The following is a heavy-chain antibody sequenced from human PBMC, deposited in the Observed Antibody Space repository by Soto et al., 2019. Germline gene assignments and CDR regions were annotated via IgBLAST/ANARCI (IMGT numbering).Heavy chain of an antibody. Sequence: LRLSCSASGFTFCDENMSWVRQVPGKGLEWVSGISGGGSYIFYADSVQGRFSISRDNPKTSLVLEMNSLRVEDTAVYDGARDSDCHSTSCLFLHHVWGQGTTVTVSS. CDR2: ISGGGSYI. CDR3: ARDSDCHSTSCLFLHHV. J-gene: IGHJ6*02. V-gene: IGHV3-21*06. D-gene: IGHD2-2*01. CDR1: GFTFCDEN.